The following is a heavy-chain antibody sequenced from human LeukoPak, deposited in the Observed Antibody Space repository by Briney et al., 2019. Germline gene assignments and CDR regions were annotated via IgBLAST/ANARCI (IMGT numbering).Heavy chain of an antibody. CDR1: GGSISSYY. Sequence: PSETLSLTCTVSGGSISSYYWSWIRQPAGKGLEWIGRIYTSGSTNYNPSLKSRVTMSVDTSKNQFSLELSSVTAADTAVYYCARSYGDYYYYYYMDVWGKGTTVTISS. J-gene: IGHJ6*03. D-gene: IGHD4-17*01. CDR2: IYTSGST. V-gene: IGHV4-4*07. CDR3: ARSYGDYYYYYYMDV.